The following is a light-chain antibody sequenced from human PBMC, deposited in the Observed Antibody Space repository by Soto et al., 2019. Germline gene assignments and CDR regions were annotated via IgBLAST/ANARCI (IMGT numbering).Light chain of an antibody. CDR1: QSLVYSDGNTY. CDR3: QQYDSYPLT. CDR2: AAS. J-gene: IGKJ4*01. V-gene: IGKV2D-30*01. Sequence: DVVMTQSPLSLPVTLGQPASISCRSTQSLVYSDGNTYLDWFQQIPGKAPKSLIYAASTLQSGVPSKFSGSGSGTEFTLTISSLQPEDFATYYCQQYDSYPLTFGGGTKLEIK.